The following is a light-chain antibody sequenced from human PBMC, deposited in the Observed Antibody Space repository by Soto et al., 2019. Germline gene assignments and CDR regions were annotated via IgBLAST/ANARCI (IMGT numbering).Light chain of an antibody. J-gene: IGLJ2*01. CDR1: SNDVGGYNY. CDR3: RSYTSSSTLV. V-gene: IGLV2-14*01. CDR2: EVK. Sequence: QSALTQPASVSGSPGQSITISCTGTSNDVGGYNYVAWYQHHPGKAPKLMIYEVKNRPSGISDRFSGSKSGNTASLTISGLQAEDEADYYCRSYTSSSTLVFGGGTKVTVL.